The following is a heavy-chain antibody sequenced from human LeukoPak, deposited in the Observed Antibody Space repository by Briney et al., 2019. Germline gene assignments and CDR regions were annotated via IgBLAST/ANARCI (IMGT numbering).Heavy chain of an antibody. CDR1: GFTFSSYW. J-gene: IGHJ1*01. CDR3: ARDFQIDEEEIRGYSSEYFQH. D-gene: IGHD2-2*03. V-gene: IGHV3-7*01. Sequence: QPGGSLRLSCAASGFTFSSYWMSWVRQAPGKGLEWVANIKQDGSEKYYVDSVKGRFTISRDNAKNSLYLQMNSLRAEDTAVYYCARDFQIDEEEIRGYSSEYFQHWGQGTLVTVSS. CDR2: IKQDGSEK.